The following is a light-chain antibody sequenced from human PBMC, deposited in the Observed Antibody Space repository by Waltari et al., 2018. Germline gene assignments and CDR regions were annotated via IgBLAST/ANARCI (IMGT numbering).Light chain of an antibody. CDR1: QSVSSY. V-gene: IGKV3-11*01. CDR3: QQRSSLYT. J-gene: IGKJ2*01. Sequence: EIVLTQSPATLSLSPGERATLSCRASQSVSSYLAWYQQKPGQSPRLLLYDASNRAPGIPARFTGSGSGTDFTLTISSLEPEDFAVYYCQQRSSLYTFGQGTKLEIK. CDR2: DAS.